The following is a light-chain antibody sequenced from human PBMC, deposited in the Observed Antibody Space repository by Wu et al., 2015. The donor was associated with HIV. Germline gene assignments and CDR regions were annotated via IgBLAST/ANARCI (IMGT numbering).Light chain of an antibody. CDR3: QQRSNWPWT. Sequence: AIQMTQSPSSLSASVGDRVTITCRASQGIGNDLGWYQQKPGKAPKLLIYAASILQSGVPSRFTGSGSGTDFTLTISSLQPEDFAVYYCQQRSNWPWTFGQGTKVEIK. CDR1: QGIGND. V-gene: IGKV1-6*01. J-gene: IGKJ1*01. CDR2: AAS.